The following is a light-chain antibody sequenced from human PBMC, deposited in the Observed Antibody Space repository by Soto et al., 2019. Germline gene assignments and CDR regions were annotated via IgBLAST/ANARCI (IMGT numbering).Light chain of an antibody. CDR1: QSISAW. CDR2: DAS. Sequence: DIQMTQSPSTLSASVGDRVTITCRASQSISAWLAWYQQKPGRAPKLLIYDASNLQSGVPSRFSGSGSGTEFTLPIDSLQPDDFSTYYCQQYDTSLRTFGQGTKVEIK. CDR3: QQYDTSLRT. J-gene: IGKJ1*01. V-gene: IGKV1-5*01.